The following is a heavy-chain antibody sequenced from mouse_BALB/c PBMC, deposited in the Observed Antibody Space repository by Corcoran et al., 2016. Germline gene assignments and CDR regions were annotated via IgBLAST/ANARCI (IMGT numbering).Heavy chain of an antibody. CDR3: APTTAHWYFDV. Sequence: EVQLQQSGSELVKPGASVKLSCTASGFNIKDTYIHWVKQRPEQGLEWIGRIDPANGNTKYDPKFQGKATITADTSSNTAYLQLSSLTSEDTAVDYCAPTTAHWYFDVWGAGTTVTVSS. CDR2: IDPANGNT. J-gene: IGHJ1*01. CDR1: GFNIKDTY. D-gene: IGHD1-2*01. V-gene: IGHV14-3*02.